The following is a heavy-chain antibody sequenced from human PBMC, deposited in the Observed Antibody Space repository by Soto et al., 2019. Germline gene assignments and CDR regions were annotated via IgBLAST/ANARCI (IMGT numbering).Heavy chain of an antibody. CDR1: GSPISSYY. CDR2: IYYTGTT. CDR3: ARGGIAAAAPPDY. D-gene: IGHD6-13*01. V-gene: IGHV4-59*12. J-gene: IGHJ4*02. Sequence: PSETLSLTCNVSGSPISSYYLSWFRQPPGQGLEWVGYIYYTGTTTYNPSLRSRVAISVDASKSQFSLDLSSVTAADTAVYYCARGGIAAAAPPDYWGQGTLVTVSS.